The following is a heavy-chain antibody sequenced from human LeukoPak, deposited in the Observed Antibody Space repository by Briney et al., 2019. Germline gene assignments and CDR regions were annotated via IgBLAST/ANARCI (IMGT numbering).Heavy chain of an antibody. V-gene: IGHV3-74*01. J-gene: IGHJ4*02. CDR1: GFTFSSYW. Sequence: QPGGSLRLSCAASGFTFSSYWMHWVRQAPGKGLVWVSRINSDGSSTSYADSVKGRFTVSRDNAKNTLYLQMNSLRAEDTAVYYCAKNVLRFLEWSRRGQGTLVTVSS. CDR3: AKNVLRFLEWSR. D-gene: IGHD3-3*01. CDR2: INSDGSST.